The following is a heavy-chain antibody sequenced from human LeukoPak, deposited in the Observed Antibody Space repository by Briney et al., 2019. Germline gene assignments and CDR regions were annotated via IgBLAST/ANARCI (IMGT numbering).Heavy chain of an antibody. D-gene: IGHD3-3*01. V-gene: IGHV3-7*01. J-gene: IGHJ4*02. Sequence: PGGSLRLSCAASGFTFSSYWMNWVRQAPGKGLEWVANIKQDGSEKYYVDSVKGRFTISRDNAKNSLYLQMNSLRAEDTAVYYCATTPSHYDFWSGYLGRVSYYFDYWGQGTLVTVSS. CDR2: IKQDGSEK. CDR3: ATTPSHYDFWSGYLGRVSYYFDY. CDR1: GFTFSSYW.